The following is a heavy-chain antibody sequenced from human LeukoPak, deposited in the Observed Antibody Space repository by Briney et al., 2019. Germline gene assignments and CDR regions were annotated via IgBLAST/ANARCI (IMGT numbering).Heavy chain of an antibody. D-gene: IGHD5-12*01. CDR1: GGSIGSGSYY. Sequence: PSETLSLTCTVSGGSIGSGSYYWSWIRQPAGKGLEWIGRIYTSGSTNYNPSLKSRVAISVDTSKNQFSLKLSSVTAADTAVYYCAREPTINEEPNWFDPWGQGTLVTVSS. J-gene: IGHJ5*02. CDR3: AREPTINEEPNWFDP. CDR2: IYTSGST. V-gene: IGHV4-61*02.